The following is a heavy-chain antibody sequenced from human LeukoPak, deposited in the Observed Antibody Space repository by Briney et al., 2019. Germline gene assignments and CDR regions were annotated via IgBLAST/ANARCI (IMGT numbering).Heavy chain of an antibody. D-gene: IGHD3-22*01. CDR1: GYTFTSYY. J-gene: IGHJ4*02. CDR2: INPSGGST. V-gene: IGHV1-46*01. Sequence: ASVKVSCKASGYTFTSYYMHWVRLAPGQGLEWMGIINPSGGSTSYAQKFQGRVTMTRDTSTSTVYMELSSLRSEDTAVYYCARVRSSGYQFDYWGQGTLVTVSS. CDR3: ARVRSSGYQFDY.